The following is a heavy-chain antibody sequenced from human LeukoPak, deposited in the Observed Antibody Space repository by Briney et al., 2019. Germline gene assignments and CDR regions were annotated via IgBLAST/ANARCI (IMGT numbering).Heavy chain of an antibody. CDR3: ARDDSNYDPRYYMDV. J-gene: IGHJ6*03. Sequence: GASVKVSCKASGYTFTSYYMHWVRQAPGQGLEWMGIINPSGGSTSYAQKFQGRVTMTRDTSTSTVYMGLSSLRSEDTAVYYCARDDSNYDPRYYMDVWGKGTTVTVSS. CDR1: GYTFTSYY. CDR2: INPSGGST. D-gene: IGHD4-11*01. V-gene: IGHV1-46*01.